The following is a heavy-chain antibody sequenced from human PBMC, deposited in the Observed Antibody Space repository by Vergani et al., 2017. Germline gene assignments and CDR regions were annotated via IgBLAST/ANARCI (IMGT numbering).Heavy chain of an antibody. J-gene: IGHJ5*02. V-gene: IGHV1-46*03. CDR1: GYTFTSYY. CDR2: INPSGGST. D-gene: IGHD6-13*01. Sequence: QVQLVQSGAEVKKPGASVKVSCKASGYTFTSYYMHWVRQAPGQGLEWMGIINPSGGSTSYAQKFQGRVTMTRDTPTSTVYMELSSLRSEDTAVYYCARTMGYVSSWYGSDWFDPWGQGTLVTVSS. CDR3: ARTMGYVSSWYGSDWFDP.